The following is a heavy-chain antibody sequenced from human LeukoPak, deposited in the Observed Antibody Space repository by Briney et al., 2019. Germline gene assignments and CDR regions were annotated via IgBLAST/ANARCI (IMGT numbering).Heavy chain of an antibody. CDR2: ISWNSGSI. CDR1: GFTFDDYA. J-gene: IGHJ3*02. D-gene: IGHD3-10*01. CDR3: AKYYARSFYDSVSYSSALDI. Sequence: GGSLTLSCAASGFTFDDYAMHWVRQPPGKVLEWVGGISWNSGSIGYLDSVKGRFTISRHNAKNSPYQQMNSQRAEDQGLYYCAKYYARSFYDSVSYSSALDIWGQGTMVTVSS. V-gene: IGHV3-9*01.